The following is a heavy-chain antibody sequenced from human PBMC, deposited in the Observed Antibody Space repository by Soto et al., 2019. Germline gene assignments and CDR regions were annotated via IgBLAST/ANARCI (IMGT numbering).Heavy chain of an antibody. D-gene: IGHD1-20*01. Sequence: EVQLVESGGGLVQPGGSLRLSCAASGFTFNSYRMHWVRQAPGKGLVWVSRIKFDESITNYADSVQGRFTISTDNAKNPVYLQMNSLRVEDTAVYYWARGIRTDYGVYVWGQGTTVTVAS. CDR2: IKFDESIT. J-gene: IGHJ6*02. CDR1: GFTFNSYR. V-gene: IGHV3-74*01. CDR3: ARGIRTDYGVYV.